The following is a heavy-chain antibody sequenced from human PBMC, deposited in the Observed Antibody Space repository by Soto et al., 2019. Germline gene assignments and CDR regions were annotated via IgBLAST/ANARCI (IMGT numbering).Heavy chain of an antibody. D-gene: IGHD1-26*01. CDR1: GGSISSYY. CDR2: IYYSGST. J-gene: IGHJ4*02. CDR3: ARASWEPAGNSFDY. V-gene: IGHV4-59*01. Sequence: QVQLQESGPGLVKPSETLSLTCTVSGGSISSYYWSWIRQPPGKGLEWIGYIYYSGSTNYNPSLKSRVTISVDTSKNQFSLKLSSVTAADTAVYYCARASWEPAGNSFDYWGQGTLVTVSS.